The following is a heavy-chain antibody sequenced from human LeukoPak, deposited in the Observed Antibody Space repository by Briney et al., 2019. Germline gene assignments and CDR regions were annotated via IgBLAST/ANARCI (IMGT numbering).Heavy chain of an antibody. CDR1: GGSISSGNYY. Sequence: SQTLSLTCTVSGGSISSGNYYWGWIRQPAGKGLEWIGRIYTSGSTNYNPSLKSRVTILVDTSKNQFSLKLSSVTAADTAVYYRARGLYYDSSGYYYGWFDPWGQGTLVTVSS. D-gene: IGHD3-22*01. V-gene: IGHV4-61*02. CDR2: IYTSGST. J-gene: IGHJ5*02. CDR3: ARGLYYDSSGYYYGWFDP.